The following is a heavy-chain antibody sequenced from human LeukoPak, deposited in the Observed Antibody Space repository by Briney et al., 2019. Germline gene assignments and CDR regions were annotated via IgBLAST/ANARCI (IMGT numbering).Heavy chain of an antibody. CDR3: GRELDGSVDY. Sequence: GGSLRLSCAGSGFTFSDFWMTWVRQTPGKGLEWVANIQQDGIKKYYVDSVEGRFTISRENAKNSLFLQMSSLRADDTAVYYCGRELDGSVDYWGQGTLVTVSS. V-gene: IGHV3-7*01. CDR2: IQQDGIKK. CDR1: GFTFSDFW. J-gene: IGHJ4*02. D-gene: IGHD3-10*01.